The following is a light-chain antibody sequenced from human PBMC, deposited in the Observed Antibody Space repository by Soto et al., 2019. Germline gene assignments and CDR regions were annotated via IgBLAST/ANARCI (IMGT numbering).Light chain of an antibody. CDR1: SSDVSGYNY. Sequence: QSVLTQPASVSGSPGQSITISCTGTSSDVSGYNYVSWYQQHPGKAPKLMIYEASYRPSGVSNRFSGSKSGNTASLTISGLQAEDEADYYCSSYTSSSTYVFGTGTKVTVL. CDR2: EAS. J-gene: IGLJ1*01. CDR3: SSYTSSSTYV. V-gene: IGLV2-14*01.